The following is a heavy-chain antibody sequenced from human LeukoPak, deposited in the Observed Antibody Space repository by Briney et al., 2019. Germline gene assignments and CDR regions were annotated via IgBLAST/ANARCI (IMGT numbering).Heavy chain of an antibody. CDR1: GGSFSGYY. V-gene: IGHV4-34*01. Sequence: PSETLSLTCAAYGGSFSGYYWSWIRQPPGKGLEWIGEINHSGSTTYNPSLKSRVTISVDTSKNQFSLKLSSVTAADTAVYYCARNGYCSGGSCYENYYYYYGMDVWGQGTTVTVSS. CDR2: INHSGST. D-gene: IGHD2-15*01. CDR3: ARNGYCSGGSCYENYYYYYGMDV. J-gene: IGHJ6*02.